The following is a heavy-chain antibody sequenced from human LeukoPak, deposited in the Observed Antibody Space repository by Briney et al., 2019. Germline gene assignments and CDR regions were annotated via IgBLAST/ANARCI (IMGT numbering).Heavy chain of an antibody. CDR2: ISSSSSYI. J-gene: IGHJ4*02. CDR3: AREGRPALRFLEWLLSPVDY. D-gene: IGHD3-3*01. Sequence: GGSLRLSCAASGFTFSSYSMNWVRQAPGKGLEWVSSISSSSSYIYYADSVKGRFTISRDNAKNSLYLQMNSLRAEDTAMYYCAREGRPALRFLEWLLSPVDYWGQGTLVTVSS. V-gene: IGHV3-21*01. CDR1: GFTFSSYS.